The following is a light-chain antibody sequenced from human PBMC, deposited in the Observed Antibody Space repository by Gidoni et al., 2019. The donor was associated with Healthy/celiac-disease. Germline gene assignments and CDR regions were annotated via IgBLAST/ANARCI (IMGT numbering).Light chain of an antibody. J-gene: IGLJ2*01. CDR1: SSNIGSNY. Sequence: QSVLPQPPSASGTPGPRVTISCSGSSSNIGSNYVYWYQQLPGTAPKLLIYRNNQRPSGVPDRFSGSKSGTSASLAISGLRSEDEADYYCAAWDDSLSGPDVVFGGGTKLTVL. CDR3: AAWDDSLSGPDVV. CDR2: RNN. V-gene: IGLV1-47*01.